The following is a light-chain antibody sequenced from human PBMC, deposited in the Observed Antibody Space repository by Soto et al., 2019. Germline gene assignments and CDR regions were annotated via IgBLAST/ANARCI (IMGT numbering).Light chain of an antibody. CDR3: QSYDRDSPVI. CDR2: RDN. J-gene: IGLJ7*01. Sequence: NFMLIQPHSVSGSPGKTVTISCTRSRGSIASNYVQWFQQRPGSAPTILIFRDNERPSGVPSRFSGSIARSSNSASLTIAGLQTEDEADYYCQSYDRDSPVIFGGGTQLTVL. CDR1: RGSIASNY. V-gene: IGLV6-57*04.